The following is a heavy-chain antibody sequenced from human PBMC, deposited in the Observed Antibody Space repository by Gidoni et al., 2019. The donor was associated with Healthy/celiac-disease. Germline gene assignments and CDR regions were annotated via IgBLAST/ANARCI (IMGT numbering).Heavy chain of an antibody. CDR3: ANLSYGSGDY. CDR1: GFTFDDYA. CDR2: ISWNSGSI. V-gene: IGHV3-9*01. Sequence: EVQLVESGGGLVQPGRSLRLSCAASGFTFDDYAMHWVRQAPGKGLEWVAGISWNSGSIGYADAVKGRFTIARDNAKNSLYLQMNSLRAEDTALYYCANLSYGSGDYWGQGTLVTVSS. J-gene: IGHJ4*02. D-gene: IGHD3-10*01.